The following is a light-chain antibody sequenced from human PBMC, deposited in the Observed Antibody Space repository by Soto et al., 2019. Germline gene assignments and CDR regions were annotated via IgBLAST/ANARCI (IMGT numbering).Light chain of an antibody. Sequence: DVQLTQSPSTLSASVGDRVAISCQASQSVVNYLTWFQQRPGKAPQLLISDASNLEPGVPSWFSGQRSGKDFTLLISSLQPEDFATYYCQHYEDLPLSFGGGTRVEV. CDR3: QHYEDLPLS. J-gene: IGKJ4*01. V-gene: IGKV1-33*01. CDR2: DAS. CDR1: QSVVNY.